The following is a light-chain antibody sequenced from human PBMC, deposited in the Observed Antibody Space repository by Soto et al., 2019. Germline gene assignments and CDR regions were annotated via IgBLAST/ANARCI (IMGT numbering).Light chain of an antibody. CDR2: EAF. Sequence: QSVLTQPASVSGSPGQSITISCTGTSSDIGSDKLVSWYQQHPGRAPKIIIYEAFKRPSGVSNRFSGSRSGNTASLTISGLRGEDEADYYCCSYAGSTTWVFSGGTKVTVL. CDR1: SSDIGSDKL. V-gene: IGLV2-23*01. J-gene: IGLJ3*02. CDR3: CSYAGSTTWV.